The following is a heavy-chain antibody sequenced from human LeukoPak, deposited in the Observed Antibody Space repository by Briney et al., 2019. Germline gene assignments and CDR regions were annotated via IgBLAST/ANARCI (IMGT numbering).Heavy chain of an antibody. J-gene: IGHJ6*03. D-gene: IGHD5-18*01. CDR2: ISAYNGNT. Sequence: AASVKVSCKASGYTFTSYGISWVRQAPGQGLEWMGWISAYNGNTDYAQKLQSRDTMTTDTSTSTAYMELRSLRSDDTVVYYCARVEIQLYCYYYYLDVWGNGTTVTVSS. CDR1: GYTFTSYG. CDR3: ARVEIQLYCYYYYLDV. V-gene: IGHV1-18*01.